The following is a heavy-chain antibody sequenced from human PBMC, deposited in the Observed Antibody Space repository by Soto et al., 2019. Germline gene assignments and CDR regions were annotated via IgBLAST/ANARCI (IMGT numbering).Heavy chain of an antibody. CDR3: AVVGAIHNFDY. J-gene: IGHJ4*02. Sequence: GGSLRLSCAASGFTFSSYGMHWVRQAPGKGLEWVAVIWYDGSNKYYADSVKGRFTISRHNSKNTLYLQMNSLRAEDTAVYYCAVVGAIHNFDYWGQGTLVTVSS. CDR1: GFTFSSYG. V-gene: IGHV3-33*01. CDR2: IWYDGSNK. D-gene: IGHD1-26*01.